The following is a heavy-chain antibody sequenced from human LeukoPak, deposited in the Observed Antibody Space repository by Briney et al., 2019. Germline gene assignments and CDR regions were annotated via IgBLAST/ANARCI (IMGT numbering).Heavy chain of an antibody. V-gene: IGHV3-30*18. D-gene: IGHD2-15*01. CDR3: AKSNGYCSGGNCYSNY. J-gene: IGHJ4*02. CDR2: ISYDGKNQ. CDR1: GFTFSSYS. Sequence: GGSLRLSCAASGFTFSSYSMNWVRQAPGKGLEWVAVISYDGKNQYYADSVKGRFTISRDSPKNTLYLQMNSLRVEDTAVYYCAKSNGYCSGGNCYSNYWGQGTLVTVSS.